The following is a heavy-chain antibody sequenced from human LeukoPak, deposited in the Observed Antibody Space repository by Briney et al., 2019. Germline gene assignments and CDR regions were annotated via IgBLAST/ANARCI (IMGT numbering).Heavy chain of an antibody. Sequence: SQTLSLTCTVSGGSISSGGYYWSWIRQPPGKGLEWIGYIYHSGSTYYNPSLKSRVTISADRSKNQFSLKLSSVTAADTAVYYCAREGDCSSTSCYGYAFDIWGQGTMVTVSS. CDR1: GGSISSGGYY. J-gene: IGHJ3*02. CDR2: IYHSGST. CDR3: AREGDCSSTSCYGYAFDI. V-gene: IGHV4-30-2*01. D-gene: IGHD2-2*01.